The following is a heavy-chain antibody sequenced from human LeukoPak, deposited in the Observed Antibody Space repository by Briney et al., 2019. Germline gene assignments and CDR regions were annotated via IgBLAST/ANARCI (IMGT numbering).Heavy chain of an antibody. CDR3: ARGALDYYDSSGYSPAFDI. Sequence: SVKVSCKASGGTFSSYAISWVRHAPGQGLEWMGRIIPILGIANYAQKFQGRVTITADKSTSTAYMELSSLRSEDTAVYYCARGALDYYDSSGYSPAFDIWGQGTMVTVSS. J-gene: IGHJ3*02. V-gene: IGHV1-69*04. CDR1: GGTFSSYA. CDR2: IIPILGIA. D-gene: IGHD3-22*01.